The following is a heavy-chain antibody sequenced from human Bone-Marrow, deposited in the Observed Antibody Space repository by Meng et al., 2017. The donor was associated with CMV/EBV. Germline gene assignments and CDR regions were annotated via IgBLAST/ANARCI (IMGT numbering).Heavy chain of an antibody. CDR1: GYTFTGYY. CDR2: INPNSGGT. V-gene: IGHV1-2*02. J-gene: IGHJ6*02. CDR3: ARDGGGSGTKYYYYYGMDV. Sequence: SVKVSCKASGYTFTGYYMHWVRQAPGQGLEWMGWINPNSGGTNYAQKFQGRVTMTRDTSISTAYMELSRLRSDDTAVYYCARDGGGSGTKYYYYYGMDVWGQGTTVTVSS. D-gene: IGHD3-10*01.